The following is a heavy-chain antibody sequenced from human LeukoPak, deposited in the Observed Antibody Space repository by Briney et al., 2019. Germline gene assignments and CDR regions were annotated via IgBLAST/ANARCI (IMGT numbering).Heavy chain of an antibody. CDR2: ISGSGGST. CDR3: AKEEKIQLWLARTYQNFDY. Sequence: ETLSLTCAVYGGSFSGYYWSWVRQAPGKGLEWVSAISGSGGSTYYADSVKGRFTISRDNSKNTLYLQMNSLRAEDTAVYYCAKEEKIQLWLARTYQNFDYWGQGTLVTVSS. V-gene: IGHV3-23*01. J-gene: IGHJ4*02. D-gene: IGHD5-18*01. CDR1: GGSFSGYY.